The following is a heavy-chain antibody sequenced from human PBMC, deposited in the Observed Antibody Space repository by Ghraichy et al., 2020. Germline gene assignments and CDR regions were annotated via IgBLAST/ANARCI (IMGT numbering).Heavy chain of an antibody. CDR3: ARLSDTGMVSLAHDYSYGMDV. CDR2: ISDDGTHK. Sequence: GGSLRLSCAASGFTFRRYGMDWVRQAPGKGLEWVALISDDGTHKHYEDSVKGRFTISRDNSKNTLFLQMKFLRSEDTAVYFCARLSDTGMVSLAHDYSYGMDVWGQGTTVTVSS. J-gene: IGHJ6*02. V-gene: IGHV3-30*03. D-gene: IGHD5-18*01. CDR1: GFTFRRYG.